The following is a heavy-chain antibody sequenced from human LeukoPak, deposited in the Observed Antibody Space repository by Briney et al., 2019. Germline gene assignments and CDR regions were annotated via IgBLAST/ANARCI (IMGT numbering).Heavy chain of an antibody. CDR2: ISSSGSTI. CDR1: GFTFSSYE. D-gene: IGHD3-10*02. V-gene: IGHV3-48*03. J-gene: IGHJ6*04. Sequence: GGSLRLSCAASGFTFSSYEMNWVRQAPGKGLEWVSYISSSGSTIYYSDSVKGRFTISRDNAKNSLYLQMNSLRAEDTAVYYCAELGITMIGGVWGKGTTVTISS. CDR3: AELGITMIGGV.